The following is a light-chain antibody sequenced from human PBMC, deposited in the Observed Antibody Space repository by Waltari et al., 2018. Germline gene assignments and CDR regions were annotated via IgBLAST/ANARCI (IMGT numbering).Light chain of an antibody. CDR2: SNN. V-gene: IGLV1-44*01. CDR3: AAWDDSLNGPV. J-gene: IGLJ3*02. Sequence: QSVLTQPPSASGTPGPRVPLPCSASSSNIGRNTVNWYQQLPGTAPKLLIYSNNQRPSGVPDRFSGSKSGTSASLAISGLQSEDEADYYCAAWDDSLNGPVFGGGTKLTVL. CDR1: SSNIGRNT.